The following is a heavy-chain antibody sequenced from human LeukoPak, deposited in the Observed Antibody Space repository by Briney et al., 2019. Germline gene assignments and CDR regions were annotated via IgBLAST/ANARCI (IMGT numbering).Heavy chain of an antibody. Sequence: ASVKVSCKASGGTFSSYAISWVRQAPGQGLEWMGGIIPIFGTANYAQKFQGRVTITADESTSTAYMELSSLRSEDTAVYYCATPTSYSGSYYPHFDYWGQGTLVTVSS. D-gene: IGHD1-26*01. J-gene: IGHJ4*02. CDR3: ATPTSYSGSYYPHFDY. CDR2: IIPIFGTA. CDR1: GGTFSSYA. V-gene: IGHV1-69*01.